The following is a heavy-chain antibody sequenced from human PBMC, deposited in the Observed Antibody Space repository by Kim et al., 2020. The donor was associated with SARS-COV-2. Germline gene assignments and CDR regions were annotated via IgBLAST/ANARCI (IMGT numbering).Heavy chain of an antibody. D-gene: IGHD3-10*01. V-gene: IGHV4-59*01. CDR1: GGSISSYY. Sequence: SETLSLTCTVSGGSISSYYWSWIRQPPGKGLEWIGYIYYSGSTNYNPSLKSRVTISVDTSKNQFSLKLSSVTAADTAVYYCARDLLWFGEQSDYYYYGMDVWGQGTTVTVSS. J-gene: IGHJ6*02. CDR3: ARDLLWFGEQSDYYYYGMDV. CDR2: IYYSGST.